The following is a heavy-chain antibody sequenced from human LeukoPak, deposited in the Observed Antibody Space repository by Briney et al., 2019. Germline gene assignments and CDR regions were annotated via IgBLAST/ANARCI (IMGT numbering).Heavy chain of an antibody. D-gene: IGHD4-17*01. CDR3: AREDPQTTVPEGMDV. CDR1: GGSISYYY. J-gene: IGHJ6*02. V-gene: IGHV4-59*01. Sequence: SETLSLTCTVSGGSISYYYWSWIRQPPGKGLEWIGYIYYSGTTNYNPSLKSRVTISVDTSKNQFSLQLRSVAAADTAVYYCAREDPQTTVPEGMDVWGQGTTVTVSS. CDR2: IYYSGTT.